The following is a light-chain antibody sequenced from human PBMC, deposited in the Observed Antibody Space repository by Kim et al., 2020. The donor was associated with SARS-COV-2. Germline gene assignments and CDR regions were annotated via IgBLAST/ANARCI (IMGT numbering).Light chain of an antibody. CDR1: KLGDKY. V-gene: IGLV3-1*01. CDR3: QTWDSSTAI. Sequence: ASQGQTAIITCSGDKLGDKYAFWYQQKPGQSPMVVIYQDAKRPSGIPERFSGSSSGNTATLTISGTQPMDEADYYCQTWDSSTAIFGGGTQLTVL. CDR2: QDA. J-gene: IGLJ2*01.